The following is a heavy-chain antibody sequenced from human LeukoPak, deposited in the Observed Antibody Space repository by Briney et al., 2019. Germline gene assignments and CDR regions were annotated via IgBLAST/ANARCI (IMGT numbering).Heavy chain of an antibody. CDR1: GYTFTSYD. D-gene: IGHD2-15*01. Sequence: ASVKVSCKASGYTFTSYDINWVRQATGQGLEWMGWMNPNSGNTGYAQKFQGRVTMTRNTSIRTAYMELSSLRSEDTAVYYCARAKTLVVVAAMGYWGQGTLVTVSS. V-gene: IGHV1-8*01. J-gene: IGHJ4*02. CDR3: ARAKTLVVVAAMGY. CDR2: MNPNSGNT.